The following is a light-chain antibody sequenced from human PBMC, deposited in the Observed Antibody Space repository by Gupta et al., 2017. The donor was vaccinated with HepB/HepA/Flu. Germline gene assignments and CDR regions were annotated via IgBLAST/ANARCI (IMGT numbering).Light chain of an antibody. Sequence: SSELPQDPAVSVALGQSIRITCQGDSLTKYYASWYQQKPGQAPALVMFGENSRPSGIPDRFSGSRSGNTASLTITGAQAEDEADYFCNSRDISGDHLVFGSGTRLNVL. CDR2: GEN. J-gene: IGLJ1*01. CDR1: SLTKYY. CDR3: NSRDISGDHLV. V-gene: IGLV3-19*01.